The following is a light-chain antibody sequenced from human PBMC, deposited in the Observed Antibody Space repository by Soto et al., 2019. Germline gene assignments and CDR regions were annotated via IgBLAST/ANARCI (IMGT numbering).Light chain of an antibody. J-gene: IGKJ1*01. CDR1: QSISNW. Sequence: DIQMTQSPSTLPASVGYRFTITCRASQSISNWLAWYQQKPGKAPKLLIYKASTLKSGVPSRFSGSGSGTEFTLTISSLQPDDFATYYCQHYNSYSEAFGQGTTVDIK. CDR2: KAS. CDR3: QHYNSYSEA. V-gene: IGKV1-5*03.